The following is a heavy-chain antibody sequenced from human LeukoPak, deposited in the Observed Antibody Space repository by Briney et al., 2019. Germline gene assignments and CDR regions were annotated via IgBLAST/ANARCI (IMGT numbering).Heavy chain of an antibody. CDR2: IYHSGST. J-gene: IGHJ6*02. V-gene: IGHV4-30-2*01. Sequence: PSETLSLTCAVSGGSISSGGYSWSWIRQPPGKGLGWIGYIYHSGSTYYNPSLKSRVTISVDRSKNQFSLKLSSVTAADTAVYYCARASKRVDYYYYGMDVWGQGTTVTVSS. CDR3: ARASKRVDYYYYGMDV. D-gene: IGHD2-15*01. CDR1: GGSISSGGYS.